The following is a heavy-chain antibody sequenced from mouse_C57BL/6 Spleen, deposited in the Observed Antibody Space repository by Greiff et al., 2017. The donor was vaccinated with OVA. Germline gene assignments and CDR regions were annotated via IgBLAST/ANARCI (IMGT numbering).Heavy chain of an antibody. J-gene: IGHJ2*01. CDR3: ARWDGYYVGDY. V-gene: IGHV1-55*01. D-gene: IGHD2-3*01. CDR2: IYPGSGST. Sequence: VQLQQPGAELVQPGASVKMSCKASGYTFTSYWITWVKQRPGQGLEWIGDIYPGSGSTNYNEKFKSKATLTVDTSSSTAYMQLSSLTSEDSAVYYCARWDGYYVGDYWGQGTTLTVSS. CDR1: GYTFTSYW.